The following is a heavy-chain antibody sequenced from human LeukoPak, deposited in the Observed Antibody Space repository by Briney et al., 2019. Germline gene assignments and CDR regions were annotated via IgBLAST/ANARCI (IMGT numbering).Heavy chain of an antibody. CDR1: GGSFSGYY. V-gene: IGHV4-34*01. Sequence: PSETLSLTCAVYGGSFSGYYWSWIRQPPGKGLEWIGEINHSGSTNYNPSLKSRVTISVDTSKNQFSLKLSSVTAADTAVYYCARGRGRYCSSTSCYAAGSGYYYYGMDVWGKGPRSPSPQ. CDR2: INHSGST. D-gene: IGHD2-2*01. J-gene: IGHJ6*04. CDR3: ARGRGRYCSSTSCYAAGSGYYYYGMDV.